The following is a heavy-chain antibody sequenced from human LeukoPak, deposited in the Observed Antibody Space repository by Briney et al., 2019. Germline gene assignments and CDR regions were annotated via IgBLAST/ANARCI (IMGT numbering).Heavy chain of an antibody. J-gene: IGHJ4*02. CDR3: AKEDYFDY. CDR1: GFTFSNYG. V-gene: IGHV3-30*18. CDR2: ISYDGSNK. Sequence: PGGSLRLSCAASGFTFSNYGMHWVRQAPGKGLEWVAVISYDGSNKYYADSVKRRFTISRDNSKNTLYLQMNSLRAEDTAVYYCAKEDYFDYWGQGTLVTVSS.